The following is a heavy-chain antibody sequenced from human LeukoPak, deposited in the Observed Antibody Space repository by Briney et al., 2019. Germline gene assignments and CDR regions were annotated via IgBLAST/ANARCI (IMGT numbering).Heavy chain of an antibody. CDR3: AKVVTRYCSGGSCYTAFDY. J-gene: IGHJ4*02. CDR2: ISGSGGST. V-gene: IGHV3-23*01. Sequence: GGSLRLSCAASGFTFSSYAMSWVRQAPGRGLEWVSAISGSGGSTYYADSVKGRFTISRDNSKNTLYLQMNSLRAEDTAVYYCAKVVTRYCSGGSCYTAFDYWGQGTLVTVSS. CDR1: GFTFSSYA. D-gene: IGHD2-15*01.